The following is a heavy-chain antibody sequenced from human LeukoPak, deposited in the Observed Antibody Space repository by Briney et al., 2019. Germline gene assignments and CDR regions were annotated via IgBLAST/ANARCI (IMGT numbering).Heavy chain of an antibody. CDR1: GGTFSSYA. Sequence: ASVKVSCKASGGTFSSYAINWVRQATGQGLEWMGWMNPNSGATGYAQKFQGRVTMTRDTSINTAYMVLSSLRSEDTAVYYCATWLVRGSRSSYFDYWGQGTLVTVSS. V-gene: IGHV1-8*02. CDR3: ATWLVRGSRSSYFDY. D-gene: IGHD2-15*01. CDR2: MNPNSGAT. J-gene: IGHJ4*02.